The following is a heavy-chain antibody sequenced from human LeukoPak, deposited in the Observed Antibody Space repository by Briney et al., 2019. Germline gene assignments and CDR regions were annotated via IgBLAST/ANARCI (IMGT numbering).Heavy chain of an antibody. CDR2: ISSSSSYI. V-gene: IGHV3-21*01. D-gene: IGHD2-2*01. J-gene: IGHJ6*03. CDR1: GFTFSSYS. Sequence: PGGSLRLSCAASGFTFSSYSMNWVRQAPGKGLEWVSSISSSSSYIYYADSVKGRFTISRDNAKNSLYLQMNSLRAEDTAVYYCARAQGAVPAARRTPYYYYYYMDVWGKGTTVTVSS. CDR3: ARAQGAVPAARRTPYYYYYYMDV.